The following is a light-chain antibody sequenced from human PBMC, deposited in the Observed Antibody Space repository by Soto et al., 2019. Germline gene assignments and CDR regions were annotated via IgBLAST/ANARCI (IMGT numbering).Light chain of an antibody. J-gene: IGLJ2*01. CDR1: SSDVGTYNP. CDR2: EDT. Sequence: QSALTQSASVSGSPGQSITISCAGISSDVGTYNPVSWYQQHPGRAPKLLIYEDTKRPSGISNRFSGSKSGTTASLTISGLQAEDEADYYCCSYASSATLMVGVGTKLTVL. CDR3: CSYASSATLM. V-gene: IGLV2-23*01.